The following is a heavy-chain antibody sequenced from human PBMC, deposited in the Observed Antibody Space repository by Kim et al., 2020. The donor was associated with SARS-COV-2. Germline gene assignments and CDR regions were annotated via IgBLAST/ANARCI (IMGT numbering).Heavy chain of an antibody. D-gene: IGHD3-9*01. CDR1: GGSFSGYY. CDR2: INHSGST. CDR3: ARGVISLRYFDWSPMRPAYYFDY. J-gene: IGHJ4*02. V-gene: IGHV4-34*01. Sequence: SETLSLTCAVYGGSFSGYYWSWIRQPPGKGLEWIGEINHSGSTNYNPSLKSRVTISVDTSKNQFSLKLSSVTAADTAVYYCARGVISLRYFDWSPMRPAYYFDYWGQGTLVTVSS.